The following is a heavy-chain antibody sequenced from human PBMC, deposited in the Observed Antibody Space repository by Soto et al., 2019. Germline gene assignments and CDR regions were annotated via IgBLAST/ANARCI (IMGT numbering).Heavy chain of an antibody. V-gene: IGHV2-5*02. Sequence: QINLIESGPTLVKPTQTLTLTCTFSWFSLSTSGAAVGWVRQPPGRALEWLALIYVDGDKRYNASLGNRLTITKDTSMNQVVLTLTNVDPADTATYYCAHRATMTIFGLIIDNGIWFDPWCQGTRVIVSS. CDR2: IYVDGDK. CDR3: AHRATMTIFGLIIDNGIWFDP. D-gene: IGHD3-3*01. CDR1: WFSLSTSGAA. J-gene: IGHJ5*02.